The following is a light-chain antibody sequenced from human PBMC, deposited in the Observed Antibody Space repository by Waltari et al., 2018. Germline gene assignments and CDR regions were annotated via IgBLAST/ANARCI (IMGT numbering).Light chain of an antibody. V-gene: IGKV3-15*01. CDR3: QQYNNWPPPLT. CDR2: GAS. J-gene: IGKJ4*01. CDR1: QSVSSN. Sequence: EIVMTQSPATLSVSPGERATLSCRASQSVSSNLAWYQQKPGQAPRLLIHGASTRATGTPARFSGSGSGTEFTLTISSLQSEDFAVYYCQQYNNWPPPLTFGGGTKVEIK.